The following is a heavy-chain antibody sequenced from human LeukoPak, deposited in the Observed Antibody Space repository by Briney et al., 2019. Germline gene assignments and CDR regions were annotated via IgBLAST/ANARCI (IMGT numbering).Heavy chain of an antibody. J-gene: IGHJ3*02. CDR1: GFTFTMFS. Sequence: GGSLRLSCAASGFTFTMFSMNWLRQAPGKGLEWIAFIRGRSHTTYYADSVQGRFTISRDNAEDSVYQQMNSLRVEDTAVYYCARTYDFGVGPPGDAFDNWGQGTLVTVSS. CDR3: ARTYDFGVGPPGDAFDN. D-gene: IGHD3-3*01. V-gene: IGHV3-48*01. CDR2: IRGRSHTT.